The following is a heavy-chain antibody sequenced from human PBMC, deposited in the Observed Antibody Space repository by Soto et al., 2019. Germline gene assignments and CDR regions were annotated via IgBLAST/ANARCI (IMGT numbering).Heavy chain of an antibody. D-gene: IGHD3-3*01. J-gene: IGHJ4*02. CDR3: ARQENYDFWSGYNSHFDY. Sequence: SETLSLTCTVSGGSISSYYWSWIRQPPGKGLEWIGYIYYSGSTNYNPSLKSRVTISVDTSKNQFSLKLSSVTAADTAVYYCARQENYDFWSGYNSHFDYWGQGTLVTVSS. CDR1: GGSISSYY. CDR2: IYYSGST. V-gene: IGHV4-59*01.